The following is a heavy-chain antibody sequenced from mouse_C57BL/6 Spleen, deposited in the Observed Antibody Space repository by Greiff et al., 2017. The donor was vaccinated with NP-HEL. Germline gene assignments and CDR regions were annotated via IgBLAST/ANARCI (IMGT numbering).Heavy chain of an antibody. CDR3: ARPYGSSHYFDY. V-gene: IGHV5-6*02. Sequence: DVKLVESGGDLVKPGGSLKLSCAASGFTFSSYGMSWVRQTPDKRLEWVATISSGGSYTYYPDSVKGRFTISRDNAKNTLYLQMSGLKSEDTAMYYCARPYGSSHYFDYWGQSTTLAVSS. D-gene: IGHD1-1*01. CDR1: GFTFSSYG. CDR2: ISSGGSYT. J-gene: IGHJ2*01.